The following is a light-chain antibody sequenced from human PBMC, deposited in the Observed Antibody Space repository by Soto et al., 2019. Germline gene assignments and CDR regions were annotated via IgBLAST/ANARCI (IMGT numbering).Light chain of an antibody. V-gene: IGKV3-11*01. CDR1: QNVYSY. CDR2: DAS. Sequence: IVLTQSPATLSFSRGDRDTISCRASQNVYSYLAWYQQKPGQAPRLLIYDASNRATGIPARFSGSGSGTDFTLTISSLEPEDVGVYYCQHRNNWPPGAAFGGGTKV. J-gene: IGKJ4*01. CDR3: QHRNNWPPGAA.